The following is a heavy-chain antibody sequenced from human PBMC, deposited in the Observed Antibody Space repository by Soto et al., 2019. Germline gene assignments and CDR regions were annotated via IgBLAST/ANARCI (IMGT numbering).Heavy chain of an antibody. Sequence: PSQTLSLTCAISGDSVSSNSAAWNWIRQSPGRGLEWLGRTYYRSKWYYEYAFSVKSRITITPDTSRNQFSLQLSSVTPEDTAVYYCTRDQGGLGHWGQGTLVTVSS. CDR3: TRDQGGLGH. D-gene: IGHD6-19*01. CDR2: TYYRSKWYY. CDR1: GDSVSSNSAA. J-gene: IGHJ4*02. V-gene: IGHV6-1*01.